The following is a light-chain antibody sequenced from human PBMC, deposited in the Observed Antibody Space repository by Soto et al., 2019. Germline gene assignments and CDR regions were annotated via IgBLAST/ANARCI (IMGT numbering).Light chain of an antibody. V-gene: IGLV1-44*01. CDR1: SSNIGSNT. Sequence: QSLLTHPPSASGTPGQRVTISCSGSSSNIGSNTVNWYQQLPGTAPKLLIYSNNQRPSGVPDRFSGSKSGTSASLAISGLQSEDEADYYCAAWDDSLNGDNYVFGTGTKVTVL. CDR3: AAWDDSLNGDNYV. J-gene: IGLJ1*01. CDR2: SNN.